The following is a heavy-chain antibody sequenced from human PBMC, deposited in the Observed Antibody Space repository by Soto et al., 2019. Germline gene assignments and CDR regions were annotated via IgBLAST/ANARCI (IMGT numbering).Heavy chain of an antibody. CDR3: ARVSGSYPSPNVYYFDY. CDR2: ISSSGGTT. CDR1: GFTFSSYA. Sequence: GGSLRLSCAVSGFTFSSYAMSWVRQAPGKGLEWVSDISSSGGTTAYADSVKGRFTISRDNSKNTLYLQMNSLRAEDTAVYYCARVSGSYPSPNVYYFDYWGQGTLVTVSS. D-gene: IGHD1-26*01. J-gene: IGHJ4*02. V-gene: IGHV3-23*01.